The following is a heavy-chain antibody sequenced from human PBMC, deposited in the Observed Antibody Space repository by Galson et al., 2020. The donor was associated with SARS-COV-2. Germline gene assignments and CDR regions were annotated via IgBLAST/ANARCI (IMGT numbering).Heavy chain of an antibody. CDR3: ATSFAVATGVYYYYYGMDV. V-gene: IGHV1-24*01. D-gene: IGHD6-19*01. CDR1: GYTLTELS. CDR2: FDPEDGET. Sequence: ASVKVSCKVSGYTLTELSMHWVRQAPGKGLAWMGGFDPEDGETIYAQKFQGRVTMTEDTSTDTAYMELSSLRSEDTAVYYCATSFAVATGVYYYYYGMDVWGQGTTVTVSS. J-gene: IGHJ6*02.